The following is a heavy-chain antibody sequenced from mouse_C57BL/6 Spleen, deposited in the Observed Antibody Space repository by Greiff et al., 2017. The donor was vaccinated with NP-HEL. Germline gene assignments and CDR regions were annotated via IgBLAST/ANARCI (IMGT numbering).Heavy chain of an antibody. V-gene: IGHV5-4*03. Sequence: EVKLVESGGSLVKPGGSLKLSCTTSGFTFSSYAMSWVRQTPEKRLEWVATISDGGRYTYYPDNVEGRFTISRDNAKNNLYLQMSHLKSEDTAMYYCARGLTGTDFDYWGQGTTLTVSS. J-gene: IGHJ2*01. CDR1: GFTFSSYA. CDR3: ARGLTGTDFDY. CDR2: ISDGGRYT. D-gene: IGHD4-1*01.